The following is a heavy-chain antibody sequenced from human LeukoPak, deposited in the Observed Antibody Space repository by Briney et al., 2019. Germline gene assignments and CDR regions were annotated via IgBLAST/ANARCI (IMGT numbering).Heavy chain of an antibody. V-gene: IGHV1-69*13. Sequence: ASVKVSCKASGGTFSSYAISWVRQAPGQGLEWMGGIIPIFGTANHAQKFQGRVTITADESTSTAYMELSSLRSEDTAVYYCARAGIAARLFWFDPWGQGTLVTVSS. CDR1: GGTFSSYA. CDR3: ARAGIAARLFWFDP. J-gene: IGHJ5*02. CDR2: IIPIFGTA. D-gene: IGHD6-6*01.